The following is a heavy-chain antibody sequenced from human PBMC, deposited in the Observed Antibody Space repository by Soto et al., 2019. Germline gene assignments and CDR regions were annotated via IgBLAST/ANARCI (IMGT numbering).Heavy chain of an antibody. CDR1: GFTFDDYA. D-gene: IGHD3-16*01. V-gene: IGHV3-43*01. J-gene: IGHJ6*02. CDR2: ISWDGGST. CDR3: AKVRGVYYYYYGMDV. Sequence: GGSLRLSCAASGFTFDDYAMHWVRQAPGKGLEWVSLISWDGGSTYYADSVKGRFTISRDNSKNSLYLQMNSLRTEDTALYYCAKVRGVYYYYYGMDVWGQGTTVTVS.